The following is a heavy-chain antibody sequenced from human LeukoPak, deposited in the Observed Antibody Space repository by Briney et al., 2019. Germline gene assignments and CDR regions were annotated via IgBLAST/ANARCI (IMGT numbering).Heavy chain of an antibody. V-gene: IGHV1-18*01. CDR2: ISAYNGNT. D-gene: IGHD2-15*01. CDR1: GYTFTSYG. J-gene: IGHJ5*02. CDR3: ARLSADNRYCSGGSCYWFDP. Sequence: GASVKVSCKASGYTFTSYGISWVRQAPGQGLEWMGWISAYNGNTNYAQKLQGRVTMTTDTSTSTAYMELRSLRSGDTAVYYCARLSADNRYCSGGSCYWFDPWGQGTLVTVSS.